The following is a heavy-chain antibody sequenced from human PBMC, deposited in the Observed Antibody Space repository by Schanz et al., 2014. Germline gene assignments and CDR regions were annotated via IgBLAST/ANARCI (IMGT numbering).Heavy chain of an antibody. V-gene: IGHV3-21*01. CDR2: ISSSSSYI. CDR1: GVTFSGYA. J-gene: IGHJ6*03. D-gene: IGHD4-17*01. Sequence: EVQLLESGGGFVQPGGSLRLSCVASGVTFSGYAMSWVRQAPGKGLEWVSSISSSSSYISYADSVKGRFTISRDNAKNSLYLQMNSLRAEDTAVYYCARPGDSSWYMDVGGKGTTVTVSS. CDR3: ARPGDSSWYMDV.